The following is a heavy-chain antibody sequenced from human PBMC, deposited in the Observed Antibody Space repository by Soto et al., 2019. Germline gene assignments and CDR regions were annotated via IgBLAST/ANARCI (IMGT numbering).Heavy chain of an antibody. CDR3: VRVVEAATRHTDLDS. V-gene: IGHV4-30-2*01. CDR2: IYHSGGT. Sequence: SETLSLTCAVSGGSISSGGYSWSWIRQPPGKGLEWIGYIYHSGGTYYNPSLKSRVTVSVDTSKNQVSLRVRSVTVAETAMYYCVRVVEAATRHTDLDSWGQGIVVTVSS. D-gene: IGHD2-15*01. CDR1: GGSISSGGYS. J-gene: IGHJ4*02.